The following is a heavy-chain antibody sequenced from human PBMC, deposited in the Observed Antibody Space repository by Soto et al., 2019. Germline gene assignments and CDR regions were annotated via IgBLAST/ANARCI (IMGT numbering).Heavy chain of an antibody. D-gene: IGHD5-18*01. J-gene: IGHJ5*01. CDR2: IIPIFGTP. V-gene: IGHV1-69*12. Sequence: QVQLLQSGAEVKKPGSSVKVSCKASGGTFRSYAVNWVRQAPGQGLEYLGGIIPIFGTPNYAQKFHGRVSXXAXQSTSTVYMDLISLTSEDTAVYYCAYSANHRYFFDSWGQGTLVTVSS. CDR1: GGTFRSYA. CDR3: AYSANHRYFFDS.